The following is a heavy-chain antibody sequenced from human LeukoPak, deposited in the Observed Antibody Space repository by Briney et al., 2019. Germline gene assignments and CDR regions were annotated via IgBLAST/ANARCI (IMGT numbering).Heavy chain of an antibody. D-gene: IGHD3-3*02. V-gene: IGHV4-59*01. CDR1: GGSFSSYY. CDR2: IYYTGST. J-gene: IGHJ4*02. CDR3: ARAHFWSGYTIDY. Sequence: SSETLSLTCTVSGGSFSSYYWSWIRQPPGKGLEWIGSIYYTGSTNYNPSLKSRVTISVDTSKNQFSLKLGSVTAADTAVYYCARAHFWSGYTIDYWGQGTPVTVSS.